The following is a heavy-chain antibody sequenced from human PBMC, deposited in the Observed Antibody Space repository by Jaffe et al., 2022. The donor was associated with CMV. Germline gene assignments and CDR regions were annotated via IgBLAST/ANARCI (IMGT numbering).Heavy chain of an antibody. CDR2: ISVSGSST. V-gene: IGHV3-23*04. Sequence: EVQLVESGGNLVQPGGSLRLSCAASGLSLSTYAMGWVRQAPGKGLEWVSSISVSGSSTYYADSVKGRFTISRDNSKNTLYLQMNSLRAEDTAVYYCAKDRTVVLVVEGVFDMWGQGTMVTVSS. CDR3: AKDRTVVLVVEGVFDM. J-gene: IGHJ3*02. CDR1: GLSLSTYA. D-gene: IGHD2-8*01.